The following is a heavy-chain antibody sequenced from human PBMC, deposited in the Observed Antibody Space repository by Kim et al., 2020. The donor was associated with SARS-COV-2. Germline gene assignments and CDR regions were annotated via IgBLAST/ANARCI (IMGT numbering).Heavy chain of an antibody. J-gene: IGHJ4*02. CDR3: AGTRITIIGVVIALYY. CDR2: ISAYNGNT. D-gene: IGHD3-3*01. Sequence: ASVKVSCKASGYTFTSYGISWVRQAPGQGLVWMGWISAYNGNTNYAQKLQGRVTMTTDTSTSTAYMEMRSLRSDDPAVYYCAGTRITIIGVVIALYYWGQGTLVTVSS. CDR1: GYTFTSYG. V-gene: IGHV1-18*01.